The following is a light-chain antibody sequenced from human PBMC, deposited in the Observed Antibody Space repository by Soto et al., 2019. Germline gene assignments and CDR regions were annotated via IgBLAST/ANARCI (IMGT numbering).Light chain of an antibody. CDR1: ESSGKY. CDR3: QWRSAGPPRIT. CDR2: DAS. V-gene: IGKV3-11*01. Sequence: EVVLTQSPATLSLSPGERATLSCRASESSGKYLAWYQQKLGQAPKLLIYDASHRAIGIPGRFSGDGSETDVTVTISSLYPEDCAGYYCQWRSAGPPRITFGGGTKVEIK. J-gene: IGKJ4*01.